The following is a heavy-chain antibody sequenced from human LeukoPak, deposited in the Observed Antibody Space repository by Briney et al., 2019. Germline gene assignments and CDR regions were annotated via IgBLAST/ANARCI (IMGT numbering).Heavy chain of an antibody. CDR3: TRWRLGGSNTDDGFDY. D-gene: IGHD1-1*01. CDR2: VRSKADSYAT. V-gene: IGHV3-73*01. J-gene: IGHJ4*02. Sequence: GGSLRLSFVAPGFTPCGSALHWVPPASRERVGWGCRVRSKADSYATAYTVSMKGRFIISRDDSKNTAYLQMNSLKTEDTAVYYCTRWRLGGSNTDDGFDYWGQGTLVTVSS. CDR1: GFTPCGSA.